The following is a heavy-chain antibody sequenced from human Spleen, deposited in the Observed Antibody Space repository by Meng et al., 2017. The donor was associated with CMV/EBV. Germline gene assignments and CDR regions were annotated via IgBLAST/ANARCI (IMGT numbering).Heavy chain of an antibody. CDR3: ARGGAYVGFADY. V-gene: IGHV1-2*02. Sequence: ASVKVSCKASGYTFTSYYMHWVRQAPGQGLEWMGWINPNSGDTDYAQDFQGRVTMTRDTSISTAYMELSRLTSDDTAVYYCARGGAYVGFADYWGQGTLVTVSS. J-gene: IGHJ4*02. CDR1: GYTFTSYY. CDR2: INPNSGDT. D-gene: IGHD5-12*01.